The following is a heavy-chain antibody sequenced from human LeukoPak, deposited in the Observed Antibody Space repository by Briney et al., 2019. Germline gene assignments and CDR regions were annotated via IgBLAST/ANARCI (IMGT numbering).Heavy chain of an antibody. J-gene: IGHJ6*02. V-gene: IGHV3-7*03. D-gene: IGHD6-13*01. CDR3: HKEGAADHGDYYYYGMDV. Sequence: TGGSLRLSCAASGFSFSGYWMSWVRKTPGKGLEWVANIKQDGSVKNSVDSMKGRFTISRDNSKNTLYLQMNSLRAEDTAVYYCHKEGAADHGDYYYYGMDVWGQGTTVTVSS. CDR1: GFSFSGYW. CDR2: IKQDGSVK.